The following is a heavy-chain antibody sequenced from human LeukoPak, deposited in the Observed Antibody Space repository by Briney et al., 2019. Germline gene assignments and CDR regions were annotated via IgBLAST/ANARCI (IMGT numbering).Heavy chain of an antibody. D-gene: IGHD4-17*01. J-gene: IGHJ5*02. Sequence: PGGSLRLSCAASGFTFSSYEMNWVRQAPGKGLEWVSYISSSGSTIYYADSVKGRFTISRDNAKNSLYLQMNSLRAEDTAVYYCAKDGTTVATGWFDPWGQGTLVTVSS. CDR1: GFTFSSYE. CDR2: ISSSGSTI. CDR3: AKDGTTVATGWFDP. V-gene: IGHV3-48*03.